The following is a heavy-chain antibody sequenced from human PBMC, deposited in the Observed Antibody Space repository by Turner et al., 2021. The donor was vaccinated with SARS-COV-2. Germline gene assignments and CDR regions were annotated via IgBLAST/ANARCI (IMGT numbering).Heavy chain of an antibody. D-gene: IGHD3-22*01. J-gene: IGHJ5*02. V-gene: IGHV4-39*01. CDR1: GCSISISSYS. CDR3: ARRQRGYSSDTQFDP. Sequence: QLQLQESGPGLGKPSETLSRTCTVSGCSISISSYSWGWIRQPPGKGLEWIGSIYYTGSTYYNPSLKPRVTTSADTSKSQFALKLSSVTAADTAVYYCARRQRGYSSDTQFDPWGQGTLVTVSS. CDR2: IYYTGST.